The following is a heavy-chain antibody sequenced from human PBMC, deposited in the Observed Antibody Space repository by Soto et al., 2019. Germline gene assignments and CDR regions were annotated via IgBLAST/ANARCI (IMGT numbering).Heavy chain of an antibody. CDR3: ARGGKSKVS. CDR1: GASISSSY. Sequence: SETLSLTCTVSGASISSSYWSWIRQPPGKGLEWIGYIYYSGSTNYNPSLKSRVTTSVDTSKNQFSLKLSSVTAADTAVYFCARGGKSKVSWGQGTLVTVSS. D-gene: IGHD6-13*01. V-gene: IGHV4-59*01. CDR2: IYYSGST. J-gene: IGHJ5*02.